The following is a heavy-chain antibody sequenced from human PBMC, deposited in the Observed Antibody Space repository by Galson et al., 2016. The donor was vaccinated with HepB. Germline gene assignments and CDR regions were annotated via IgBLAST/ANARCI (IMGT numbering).Heavy chain of an antibody. CDR2: IIPTSGTT. CDR1: GGTFDNSV. V-gene: IGHV1-69*13. CDR3: ARDAVFSPWALLTTLGHYLYYIDV. D-gene: IGHD4-11*01. Sequence: SVKVSCKASGGTFDNSVISWVRQAPGQGLEWMGGIIPTSGTTNYAQSFQDKLTLSADDSTAFMELSSLTSEDTAVYYCARDAVFSPWALLTTLGHYLYYIDVWGKGTTVIVSS. J-gene: IGHJ6*03.